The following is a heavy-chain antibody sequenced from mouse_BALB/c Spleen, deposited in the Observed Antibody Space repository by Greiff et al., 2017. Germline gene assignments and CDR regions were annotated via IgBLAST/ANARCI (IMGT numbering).Heavy chain of an antibody. Sequence: EVHLVESGAELVKPGASVKLSCTASGFNIKDTYMHWVKQRPEQGLEWIGRIDPANGNTKYDPKFQGKATITADTTSNTAYLQLSSLTSEDTAVDYCAQYGNCEGFAYWGQGTPVTVSA. V-gene: IGHV14-3*02. CDR2: IDPANGNT. D-gene: IGHD2-10*02. CDR3: AQYGNCEGFAY. J-gene: IGHJ3*01. CDR1: GFNIKDTY.